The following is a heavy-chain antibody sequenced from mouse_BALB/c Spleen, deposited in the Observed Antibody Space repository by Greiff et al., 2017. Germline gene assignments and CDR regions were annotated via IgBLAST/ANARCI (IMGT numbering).Heavy chain of an antibody. CDR3: ARDRYDDAMDY. CDR2: INSNGGST. J-gene: IGHJ4*01. Sequence: EVKRVESGGGLVQPGGSLKLSCAASGFTFSSYGMSWVRQTPDKRLELVATINSNGGSTYYPDSVKGRFTISRDNAKNTLYLQMSSLKSEDTAMYYCARDRYDDAMDYWGQGTSVTVSS. V-gene: IGHV5-6-3*01. CDR1: GFTFSSYG. D-gene: IGHD2-14*01.